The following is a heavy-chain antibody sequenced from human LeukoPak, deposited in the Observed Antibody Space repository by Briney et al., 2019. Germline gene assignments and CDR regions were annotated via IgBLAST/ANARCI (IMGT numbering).Heavy chain of an antibody. CDR1: GGTFSSYA. D-gene: IGHD6-13*01. Sequence: GASVKVSCKASGGTFSSYAISWVRQAPGQGLEWMGRIIPILGIANYAQKFQGRVTITADKSTSTAYMELSSLRSEDTAVYYCARASGSMAAAVQMNAFDIWGQGTMVTVSS. V-gene: IGHV1-69*04. CDR2: IIPILGIA. CDR3: ARASGSMAAAVQMNAFDI. J-gene: IGHJ3*02.